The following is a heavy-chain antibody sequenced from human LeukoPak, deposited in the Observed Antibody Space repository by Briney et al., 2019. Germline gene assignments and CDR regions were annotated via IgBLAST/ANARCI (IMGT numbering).Heavy chain of an antibody. CDR1: GFTFSSYW. Sequence: PGGSLRLSCTASGFTFSSYWMSWVRQAPGKGLVWVSRINSDGSSTSYADSVKGRFTISRDNAKNTLYLQMNSLGAEDTAVYYCASSSGSIINYWGQGTLVTVSS. V-gene: IGHV3-74*01. CDR2: INSDGSST. CDR3: ASSSGSIINY. D-gene: IGHD6-6*01. J-gene: IGHJ4*02.